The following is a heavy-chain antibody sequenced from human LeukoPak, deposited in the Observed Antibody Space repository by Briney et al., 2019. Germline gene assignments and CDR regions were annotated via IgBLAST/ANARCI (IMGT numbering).Heavy chain of an antibody. D-gene: IGHD6-13*01. J-gene: IGHJ4*02. V-gene: IGHV3-43*02. Sequence: GGSLRLSCAASGFTFDDYAMHWVRQGPGKGLEWVSAISGDGGSTYYADSVKGRFTISRDNSKNSLCLQMNSLRTEDTSLYYCAKGSSWFDYWGQGTLVTVSS. CDR1: GFTFDDYA. CDR3: AKGSSWFDY. CDR2: ISGDGGST.